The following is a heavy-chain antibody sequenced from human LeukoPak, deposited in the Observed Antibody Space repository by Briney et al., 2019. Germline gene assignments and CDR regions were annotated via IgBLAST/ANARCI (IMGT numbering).Heavy chain of an antibody. CDR2: ISYDGSNK. D-gene: IGHD1-14*01. J-gene: IGHJ4*02. CDR3: AKADRTSYYFDY. Sequence: GGSLRLSCAASGFTFSSYGMHWVRQAPGKGLEWVAVISYDGSNKYYADSVKGRFTISRDNSKNTPYLQMNSLRAEDTAVYYCAKADRTSYYFDYWDQGTLVTVSS. V-gene: IGHV3-30*18. CDR1: GFTFSSYG.